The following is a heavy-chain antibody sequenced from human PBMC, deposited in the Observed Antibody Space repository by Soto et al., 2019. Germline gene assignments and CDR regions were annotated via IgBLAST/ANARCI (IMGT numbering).Heavy chain of an antibody. J-gene: IGHJ3*02. CDR2: IDPSDSCT. V-gene: IGHV5-10-1*01. Sequence: RGESLKISCKGSGYSFTSYWISWVRQMPGKGLEWMGRIDPSDSCTNYSPSFQGHVTISADKSISTAYLQWSSLKAADTAVYYCAGASTWHPGAFDIWGQGTTVTVSS. D-gene: IGHD5-12*01. CDR3: AGASTWHPGAFDI. CDR1: GYSFTSYW.